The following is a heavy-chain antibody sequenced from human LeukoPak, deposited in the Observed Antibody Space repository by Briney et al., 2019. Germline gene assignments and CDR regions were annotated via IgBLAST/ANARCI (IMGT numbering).Heavy chain of an antibody. CDR2: ISYDGSNK. CDR1: GFTLSSYG. D-gene: IGHD4-17*01. V-gene: IGHV3-30*18. J-gene: IGHJ4*02. CDR3: AKSSGDYEPFSAYYFDY. Sequence: PGRSLRLSCAASGFTLSSYGMHWVRQAPGKGLEWVAVISYDGSNKYYADSVKGRFTISRDNSKNTLYLQMNSLRAEDTAVYYCAKSSGDYEPFSAYYFDYWGQGTLVTVSS.